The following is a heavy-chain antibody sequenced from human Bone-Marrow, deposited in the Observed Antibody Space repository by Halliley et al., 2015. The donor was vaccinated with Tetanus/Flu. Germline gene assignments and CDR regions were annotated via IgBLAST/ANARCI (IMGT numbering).Heavy chain of an antibody. J-gene: IGHJ6*02. CDR2: IRSRTDGGTA. CDR1: GPSFKNAW. V-gene: IGHV3-15*01. D-gene: IGHD4-17*01. CDR3: ATEVIDYGDYVDFYYYGMDV. Sequence: QLVQSGGGLVKPGESLRVSCAASGPSFKNAWMTWVRQSPGKGLEWVGRIRSRTDGGTADYAAPVKGRFIISRDESKTTLYLQMNSLKTEDTAVYYCATEVIDYGDYVDFYYYGMDVWGQGSSVTVSS.